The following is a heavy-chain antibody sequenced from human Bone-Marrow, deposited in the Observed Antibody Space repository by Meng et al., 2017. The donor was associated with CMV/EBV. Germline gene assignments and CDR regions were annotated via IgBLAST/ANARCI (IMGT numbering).Heavy chain of an antibody. J-gene: IGHJ6*02. CDR2: ISGFNADT. V-gene: IGHV1-18*01. Sequence: ASVKVSCKASGYTFTNYGVSWVRQAPGQGFEWLGWISGFNADTNFAQKLQGRVTMTTDTSTSTAYMELRSLRSDDTAVYYCARDEKWELLQDYYYGMDVWGQGTTVTVSS. CDR1: GYTFTNYG. CDR3: ARDEKWELLQDYYYGMDV. D-gene: IGHD1-26*01.